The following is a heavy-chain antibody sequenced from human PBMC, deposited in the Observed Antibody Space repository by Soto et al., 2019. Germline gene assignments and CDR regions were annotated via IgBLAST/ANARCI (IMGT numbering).Heavy chain of an antibody. J-gene: IGHJ3*02. D-gene: IGHD3-22*01. CDR3: AKVENTMIVFDDAFDI. CDR1: GFTFSSYA. V-gene: IGHV3-23*01. Sequence: EVQLLESGGGLVQPGGSLRLSCAASGFTFSSYAMSWVRQAPGKGLEWVSGISGSGGSRYYADSVRGRFTISRDNSKNTLYLQMNSLRAEDTAVYYCAKVENTMIVFDDAFDIWGQGTMVTVSS. CDR2: ISGSGGSR.